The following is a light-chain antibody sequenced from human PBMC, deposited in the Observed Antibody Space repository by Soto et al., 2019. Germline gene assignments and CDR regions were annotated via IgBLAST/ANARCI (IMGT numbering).Light chain of an antibody. Sequence: DIQMTQSPSSLSASVGDRVSITCRASQSIDIYVNWYQQKPGKAPKALIYKSSSLQSGVPSRFSGSGSGTDFTLTISSLQPEDSASYYCQQSHSPPFTLGPGTKVDIQ. V-gene: IGKV1-39*01. J-gene: IGKJ3*01. CDR3: QQSHSPPFT. CDR2: KSS. CDR1: QSIDIY.